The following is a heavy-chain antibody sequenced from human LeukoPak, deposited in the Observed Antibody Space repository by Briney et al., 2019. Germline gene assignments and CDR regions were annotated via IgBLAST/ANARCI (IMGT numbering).Heavy chain of an antibody. CDR2: ISAYNGNT. V-gene: IGHV1-18*01. J-gene: IGHJ4*02. CDR1: GYTFTSHG. CDR3: ASEWDWSGYSDY. Sequence: ASVKVSCKASGYTFTSHGISWVRQAPGQGLEWMGLISAYNGNTNYAQKFQGRVIMTTDTSTSTAYMELRSLRCDDTAVYYCASEWDWSGYSDYWGQGTMVTVSS. D-gene: IGHD3-3*01.